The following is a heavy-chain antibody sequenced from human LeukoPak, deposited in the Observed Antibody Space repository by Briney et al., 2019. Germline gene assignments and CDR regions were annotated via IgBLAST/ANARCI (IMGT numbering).Heavy chain of an antibody. Sequence: GGSLRLSCAASGFTFSSYAMSWVRQAPGKGLEWVSAISGSGGSTYYADSVKGRFTISRDNSKNTLYLQMNSLRAEDTAVYYCAKVGDYYGSGSIDYWGQGTLVTVSS. CDR2: ISGSGGST. V-gene: IGHV3-23*01. CDR3: AKVGDYYGSGSIDY. CDR1: GFTFSSYA. J-gene: IGHJ4*02. D-gene: IGHD3-10*01.